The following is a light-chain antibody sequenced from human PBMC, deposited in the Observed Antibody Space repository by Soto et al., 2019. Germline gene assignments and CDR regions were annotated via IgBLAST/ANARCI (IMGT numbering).Light chain of an antibody. V-gene: IGKV3-20*01. Sequence: EIVLTQSPGTLSLSPGERATLSCRASESVSNNQLAWYQQKLGQAPRLLIYGASSRATGIPDRFSASGSGTDFTLTIRGLEPDDFAVYYCLQYGISPRTFGQGTKVEVK. CDR3: LQYGISPRT. J-gene: IGKJ1*01. CDR1: ESVSNNQ. CDR2: GAS.